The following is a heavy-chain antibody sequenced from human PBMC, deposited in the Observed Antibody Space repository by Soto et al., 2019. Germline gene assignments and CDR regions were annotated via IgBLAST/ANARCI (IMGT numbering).Heavy chain of an antibody. Sequence: QVQLVQSGAEVKKPGSSVKVSCKASGGTFSSYAISWVRQAPGQGLEWMGGIIPIFGTANYAQKFQGSVTITADDSTSTAYMELSSLRSEDTAVYYCARSIVVPAAPYYYYGMDVWGQGTTVTVSS. CDR3: ARSIVVPAAPYYYYGMDV. J-gene: IGHJ6*02. V-gene: IGHV1-69*01. D-gene: IGHD2-2*01. CDR2: IIPIFGTA. CDR1: GGTFSSYA.